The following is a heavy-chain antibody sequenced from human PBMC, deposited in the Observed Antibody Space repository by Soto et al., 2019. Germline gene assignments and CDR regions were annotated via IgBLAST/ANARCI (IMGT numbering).Heavy chain of an antibody. CDR2: IYYSGST. J-gene: IGHJ3*02. V-gene: IGHV4-31*03. Sequence: QVQLRESGPGLVKPSQTLSLTCTVSGGSISSGGYYWSWIRQHPGKGLEWIGYIYYSGSTYYNPSLKSRVTISVDTSKNQFSVKLSSVTAADTAVYYCAREFGSSWYRGYAFDIWGQGTMVTVSS. D-gene: IGHD6-13*01. CDR3: AREFGSSWYRGYAFDI. CDR1: GGSISSGGYY.